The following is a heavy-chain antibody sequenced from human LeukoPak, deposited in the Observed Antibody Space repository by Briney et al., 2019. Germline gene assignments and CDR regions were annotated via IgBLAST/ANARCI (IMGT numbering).Heavy chain of an antibody. CDR3: ARDIEMVRGVFLYYYYMDV. D-gene: IGHD3-10*01. V-gene: IGHV3-48*01. J-gene: IGHJ6*03. CDR1: GFTFSSYS. Sequence: GGSLRLSCAASGFTFSSYSMNWARQAPGKGLEWVSYISYSSSTIYYADSVKGRFTISRDNAKNSLYLQMDSLRAEDTAVYYCARDIEMVRGVFLYYYYMDVWGKGTTVTVSS. CDR2: ISYSSSTI.